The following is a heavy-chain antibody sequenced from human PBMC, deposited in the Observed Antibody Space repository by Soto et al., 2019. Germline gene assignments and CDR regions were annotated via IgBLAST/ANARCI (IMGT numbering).Heavy chain of an antibody. CDR3: ARGEGQWLVFGY. CDR1: GGSFSGYY. V-gene: IGHV4-34*01. Sequence: SETLSLTCAVYGGSFSGYYWSWIRQPPGKGLEWIGEINHSGSTNYNPSLKSRVTISVDTSKNQFSLKLSSVTAADTAVYYCARGEGQWLVFGYWGQGTLVTVSS. CDR2: INHSGST. D-gene: IGHD6-19*01. J-gene: IGHJ4*02.